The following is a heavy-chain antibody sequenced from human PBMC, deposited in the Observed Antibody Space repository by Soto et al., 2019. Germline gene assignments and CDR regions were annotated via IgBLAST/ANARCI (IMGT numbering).Heavy chain of an antibody. V-gene: IGHV6-1*01. CDR3: VRDRYSSSGWFDP. CDR2: TYYRSRFFS. CDR1: GDSVSSYSAA. D-gene: IGHD3-10*01. J-gene: IGHJ5*02. Sequence: SPTLSLTCAISGDSVSSYSAAWNWIRQSPSGGLEWLGGTYYRSRFFSDYAESVKSRIIINPDTSKNQFSLQLKSVTPEDTAVYYCVRDRYSSSGWFDPWGQGTPVTVSS.